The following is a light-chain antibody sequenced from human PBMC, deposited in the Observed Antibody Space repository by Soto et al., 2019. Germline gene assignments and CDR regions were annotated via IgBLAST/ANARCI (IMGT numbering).Light chain of an antibody. V-gene: IGLV2-14*01. CDR2: DVS. Sequence: QSVLTQPASVSGSPGQSITISCTGTSSDVGGYNYVSWYQQHPGKAPKLMICDVSNRPSGVSNRFSGSKSGNTASLTISGLQAEDEADYYCSSYTSSSTQVFGTGTKVTDL. J-gene: IGLJ1*01. CDR1: SSDVGGYNY. CDR3: SSYTSSSTQV.